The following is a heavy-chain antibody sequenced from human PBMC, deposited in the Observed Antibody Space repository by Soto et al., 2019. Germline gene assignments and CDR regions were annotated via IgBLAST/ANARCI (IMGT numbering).Heavy chain of an antibody. Sequence: EVQLLESGGGLVQPGGSLRLSCGGSGFTFNSYAMTWVRQAPGKGLEWVSAISGSGGTTYYANSVKGRFTISRDQSKDTLYLQMNILRAEDTAIYYCAKDRHYGLGTYSDSYLDYWGQGTLVTVSS. CDR1: GFTFNSYA. V-gene: IGHV3-23*01. CDR3: AKDRHYGLGTYSDSYLDY. D-gene: IGHD3-10*01. J-gene: IGHJ4*02. CDR2: ISGSGGTT.